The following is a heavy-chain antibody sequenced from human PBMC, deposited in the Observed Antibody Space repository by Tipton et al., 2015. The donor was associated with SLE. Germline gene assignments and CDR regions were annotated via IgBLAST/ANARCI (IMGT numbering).Heavy chain of an antibody. CDR3: ARDSCSSNSCRRKDNWFDS. CDR1: GGSISTGGYY. CDR2: IHYSGNT. D-gene: IGHD2-2*01. J-gene: IGHJ5*01. Sequence: PGLVKTSETLSLTCPVSGGSISTGGYYWSWIRHHQGKGLEWIGYIHYSGNTYYTPSLTSRVTIAADTSKKQFSLRLSSVTAADTAVYYCARDSCSSNSCRRKDNWFDSWGQGTLVTVSS. V-gene: IGHV4-31*03.